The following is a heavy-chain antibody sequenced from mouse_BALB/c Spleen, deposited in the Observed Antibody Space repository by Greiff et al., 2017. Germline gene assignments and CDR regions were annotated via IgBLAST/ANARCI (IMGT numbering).Heavy chain of an antibody. J-gene: IGHJ4*01. CDR2: ISSGSSTI. CDR1: GFTFSSFG. D-gene: IGHD2-14*01. V-gene: IGHV5-17*02. Sequence: EVMLVESGGGLVQPGGSRKLSCAASGFTFSSFGMHWVRQAPEKGLEWVAYISSGSSTIYYADTVKGRFTISRDNPKNTLFLQMTSLRSEDTAMYYCARSPYDVYAMDYWGQGTSVTVSS. CDR3: ARSPYDVYAMDY.